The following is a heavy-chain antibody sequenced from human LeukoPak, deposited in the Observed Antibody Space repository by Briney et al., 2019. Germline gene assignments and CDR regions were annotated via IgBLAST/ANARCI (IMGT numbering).Heavy chain of an antibody. Sequence: GGSLRLSCAASGFTFSNAWMNWVRQAPGKGLEWVSILYHGGSTYYADSVKGRFSISRDTSKNTLYLQMNSLRVEDTAVYYCATRRFGELTHWGQGTLVTVSS. D-gene: IGHD3-10*01. CDR2: LYHGGST. CDR1: GFTFSNAW. J-gene: IGHJ4*02. CDR3: ATRRFGELTH. V-gene: IGHV3-66*01.